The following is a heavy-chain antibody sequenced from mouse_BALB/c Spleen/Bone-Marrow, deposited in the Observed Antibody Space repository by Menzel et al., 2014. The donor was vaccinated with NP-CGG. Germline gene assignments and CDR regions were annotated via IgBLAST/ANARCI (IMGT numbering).Heavy chain of an antibody. CDR1: GFTFSSYT. CDR2: ISSGGSYT. V-gene: IGHV5-6-4*01. Sequence: EVKVVESGGGLVKPGGSLKLSCAASGFTFSSYTMSWIRQTPEKRLEWVATISSGGSYTYYPDSVKGRFTISRDNAKNTLYLQMISLKSEDTAMYYCTRDRYYGNSFAYWGQGTLVTVSA. CDR3: TRDRYYGNSFAY. J-gene: IGHJ3*01. D-gene: IGHD2-1*01.